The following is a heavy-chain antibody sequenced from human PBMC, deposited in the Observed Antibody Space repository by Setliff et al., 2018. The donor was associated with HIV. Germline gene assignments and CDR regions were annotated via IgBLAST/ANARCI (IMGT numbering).Heavy chain of an antibody. Sequence: ASVKVSCKASGYNFTSHDINWVRQAPGQGLEWMGWMNPKSGNTGYARKFQGRVTMTRKTSIRTAYMELRSLRSDDTAVYYCARGDCSSTSCYGIYYFDNWGQGTPVTVSS. CDR3: ARGDCSSTSCYGIYYFDN. V-gene: IGHV1-8*01. J-gene: IGHJ4*02. CDR1: GYNFTSHD. CDR2: MNPKSGNT. D-gene: IGHD2-2*01.